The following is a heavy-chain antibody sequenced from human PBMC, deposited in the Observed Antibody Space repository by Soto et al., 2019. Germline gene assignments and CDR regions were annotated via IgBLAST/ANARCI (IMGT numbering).Heavy chain of an antibody. Sequence: GGSLRLSCAASGFTFSSYAMGWVRQAPGKGLEWVSAISGSGGSTYYTDSVKGRFTISRDNAENTVYLQMRSLRVEDSAAYYCARATTELGYDYWGQGTPVTVAS. V-gene: IGHV3-23*01. J-gene: IGHJ4*02. D-gene: IGHD7-27*01. CDR2: ISGSGGST. CDR3: ARATTELGYDY. CDR1: GFTFSSYA.